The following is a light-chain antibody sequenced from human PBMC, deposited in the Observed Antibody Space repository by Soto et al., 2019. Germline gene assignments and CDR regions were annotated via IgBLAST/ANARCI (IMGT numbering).Light chain of an antibody. CDR2: DND. CDR1: SSNIGDNY. V-gene: IGLV1-51*01. J-gene: IGLJ1*01. CDR3: GTWDERLDGNYV. Sequence: QSALTQPPSVSAAPGQQVTISCSGSSSNIGDNYVSWYQHLPGTAPKLVVYDNDRRPSGIPGRFSGSKSGTSATLVITGLQTGDEADYYCGTWDERLDGNYVFGTGTKLTVL.